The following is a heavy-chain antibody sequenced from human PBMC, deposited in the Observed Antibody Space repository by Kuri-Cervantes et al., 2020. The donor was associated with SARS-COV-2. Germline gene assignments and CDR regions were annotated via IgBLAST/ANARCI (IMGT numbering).Heavy chain of an antibody. Sequence: GGSLRLSCAASGFTVSSNYMSWVRQAPGKGLEWVSVIYSGGSTYYADSVKGRFTISRDNSKNTLYLQMNSLRAEDTAVYYCARVYCSGGSCYYSDYWGQGTLVTVSS. J-gene: IGHJ4*02. CDR3: ARVYCSGGSCYYSDY. CDR1: GFTVSSNY. CDR2: IYSGGST. V-gene: IGHV3-66*01. D-gene: IGHD2-15*01.